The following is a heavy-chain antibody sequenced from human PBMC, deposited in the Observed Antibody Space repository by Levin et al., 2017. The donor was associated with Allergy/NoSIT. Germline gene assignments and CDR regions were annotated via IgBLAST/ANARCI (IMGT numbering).Heavy chain of an antibody. V-gene: IGHV4-39*01. Sequence: SQTLSLTCTVSGGSISRSYHYWGWIRQPPGKGLDWIGSIYYSGSTNYNPSLKSRVTISVDTFKNQFSLKLNSVTAADTAVYYCVRAAVAGDSYMDGWGKGTTVTISS. CDR1: GGSISRSYHY. CDR3: VRAAVAGDSYMDG. D-gene: IGHD6-19*01. J-gene: IGHJ6*03. CDR2: IYYSGST.